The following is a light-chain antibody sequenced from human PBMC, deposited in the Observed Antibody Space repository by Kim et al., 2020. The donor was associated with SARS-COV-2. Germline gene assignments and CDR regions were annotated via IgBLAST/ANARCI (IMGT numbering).Light chain of an antibody. V-gene: IGLV8-61*01. Sequence: GGTVTLTCGLSSGSVSTSYYPSWYQQTPGQAPRTLIYSTNTRSSGVPDRFSGSILGNKAALTITGAQADDEYDYYCVLYMGSGMGVFGGGTQLTVL. CDR1: SGSVSTSYY. CDR3: VLYMGSGMGV. CDR2: STN. J-gene: IGLJ3*02.